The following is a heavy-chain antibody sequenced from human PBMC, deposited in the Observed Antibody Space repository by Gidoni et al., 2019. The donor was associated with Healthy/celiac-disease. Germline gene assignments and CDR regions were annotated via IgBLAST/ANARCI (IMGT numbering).Heavy chain of an antibody. J-gene: IGHJ5*02. CDR1: GGSISSGGSS. Sequence: VQLQESGPGLVKPSQTLSLPCTVSGGSISSGGSSWSCVRQHPGKGLEWIGYIYYSGSTHYNPSLKSRVTISVDTSKNHFSLKLSSVTAADTAVYYCARGPNIVVVPAAKGCRFDPWGQGTLVTVSS. CDR2: IYYSGST. D-gene: IGHD2-2*01. V-gene: IGHV4-31*03. CDR3: ARGPNIVVVPAAKGCRFDP.